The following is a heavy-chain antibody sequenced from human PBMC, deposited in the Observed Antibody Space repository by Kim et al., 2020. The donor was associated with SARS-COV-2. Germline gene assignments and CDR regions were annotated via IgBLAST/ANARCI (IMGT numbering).Heavy chain of an antibody. CDR3: AKDFWQHYYFDY. D-gene: IGHD6-13*01. CDR2: INWNSGSI. Sequence: GGSLRLSCAASGFTFGDYAMHWVRQAPGKGLEWVSSINWNSGSIDYADSVKGRFTISRDNAKNSLYLQMNSLRAEDTAFYYCAKDFWQHYYFDYWGQGTLVTVSS. J-gene: IGHJ4*02. V-gene: IGHV3-9*01. CDR1: GFTFGDYA.